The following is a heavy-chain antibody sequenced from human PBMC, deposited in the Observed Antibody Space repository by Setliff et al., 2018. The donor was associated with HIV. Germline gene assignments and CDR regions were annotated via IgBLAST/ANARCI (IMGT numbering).Heavy chain of an antibody. J-gene: IGHJ4*02. D-gene: IGHD3-22*01. CDR3: ARNSPFPPSSGAHFDF. CDR2: IHTSTGKP. CDR1: GYPFTTYS. Sequence: ASVKVSCKASGYPFTTYSINWLRQAPGQGPEWMGWIHTSTGKPTYVRDFTGRFVFSLDTSVNTAFLQISDLKTEDTAVYYCARNSPFPPSSGAHFDFWGPGTLVTVS. V-gene: IGHV7-4-1*02.